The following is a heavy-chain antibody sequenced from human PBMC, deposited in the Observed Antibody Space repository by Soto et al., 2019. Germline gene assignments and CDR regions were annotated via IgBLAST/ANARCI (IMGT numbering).Heavy chain of an antibody. J-gene: IGHJ6*02. CDR2: TIPFFGTA. CDR1: GGTFSSYA. Sequence: QVQLVQSGAEVKKPGSSVKVSCKASGGTFSSYAISWVRQAPGQGLEGMGGTIPFFGTANSAQKFQGRVTITADESTSTAYMELSSLRSEDTAVYYCASNPIAARNYYYYGMDVWGQGTTVTVSS. V-gene: IGHV1-69*12. CDR3: ASNPIAARNYYYYGMDV. D-gene: IGHD6-6*01.